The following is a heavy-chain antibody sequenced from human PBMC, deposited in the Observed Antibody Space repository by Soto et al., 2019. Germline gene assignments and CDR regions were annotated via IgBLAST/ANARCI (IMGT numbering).Heavy chain of an antibody. Sequence: QFTLKESGPTLVKPTQTLTLTCTFSGFSLTTGGVGVGWIRQPPGRSLEWLAVIYWNDDRRRSPSLENRLTITNATSKNQVVLTMTNMDPVDTATYYCIYRRASWDYHVLDVWGQGTPVTVSS. CDR2: IYWNDDR. J-gene: IGHJ6*02. CDR3: IYRRASWDYHVLDV. CDR1: GFSLTTGGVG. V-gene: IGHV2-5*01. D-gene: IGHD2-21*01.